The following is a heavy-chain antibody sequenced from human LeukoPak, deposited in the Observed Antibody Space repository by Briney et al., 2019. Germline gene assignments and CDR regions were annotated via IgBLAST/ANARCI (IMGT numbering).Heavy chain of an antibody. J-gene: IGHJ6*03. Sequence: GGSLRLSCAASGLTFSSYWMSWVRQAPGKGLEWLANIKQEGSEKHYVDSVKGRFTISRDNAKNSLYLQMNSLRAEDTAVYYCARVAGSGYYGYYMDVWGKGTTVTVSS. D-gene: IGHD3-22*01. CDR1: GLTFSSYW. CDR3: ARVAGSGYYGYYMDV. V-gene: IGHV3-7*01. CDR2: IKQEGSEK.